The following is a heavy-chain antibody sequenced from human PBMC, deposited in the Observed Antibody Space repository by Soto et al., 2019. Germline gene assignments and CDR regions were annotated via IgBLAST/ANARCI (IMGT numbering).Heavy chain of an antibody. CDR3: ARGNPFNYAGFDV. CDR1: WYTLSEFY. CDR2: MNAKSGDT. D-gene: IGHD3-16*01. V-gene: IGHV1-8*01. Sequence: GAPMKVSRKASWYTLSEFYINWLRQASGQGPEWMGWMNAKSGDTFFPQRFQGKFNMTWDTSLSTAYMEVGSLTSDDTAIYYCARGNPFNYAGFDVWGQGTTVTVSS. J-gene: IGHJ6*02.